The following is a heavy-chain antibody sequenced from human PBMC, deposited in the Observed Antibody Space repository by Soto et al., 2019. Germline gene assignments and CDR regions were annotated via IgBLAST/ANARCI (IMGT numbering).Heavy chain of an antibody. CDR2: IFIDGST. CDR1: GFTVSGNS. D-gene: IGHD6-19*01. CDR3: ARDGGSGTPVAGSQDRNMYFGMDV. Sequence: EVQLLDSGGDLIQPGGSLRPSCGASGFTVSGNSLSWVRQAPGKGLEWVSYIFIDGSTYYADSVRGRFTISRDNSKNTLYLQMNNLRAEDTAVYYCARDGGSGTPVAGSQDRNMYFGMDVWGQGTTVIVSS. J-gene: IGHJ6*02. V-gene: IGHV3-53*01.